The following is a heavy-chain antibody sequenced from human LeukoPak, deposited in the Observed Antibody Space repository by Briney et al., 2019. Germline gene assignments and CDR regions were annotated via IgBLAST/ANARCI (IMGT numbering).Heavy chain of an antibody. CDR2: INYNGIT. D-gene: IGHD3-10*01. J-gene: IGHJ1*01. V-gene: IGHV4-59*04. CDR3: ARARGRAEVASSGLDS. CDR1: GGSISNKY. Sequence: SETLSLTCTVSGGSISNKYWSWLRQPPGKGPEWIGEINYNGITTYNPSLKSRVTMSVDTSKNQFSLKLAPLTAADTALYFCARARGRAEVASSGLDSWGQGTLVIVSS.